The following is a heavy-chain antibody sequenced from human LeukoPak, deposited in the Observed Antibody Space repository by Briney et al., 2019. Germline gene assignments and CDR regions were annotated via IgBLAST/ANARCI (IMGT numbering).Heavy chain of an antibody. V-gene: IGHV5-51*01. CDR1: GYSFTSYW. CDR3: ARRRYCSSTSCYGFDY. D-gene: IGHD2-2*01. Sequence: GESLKISCKGSGYSFTSYWIGWVRQMPGKGLEWMGIIYPGDSDTRYSPSSQGQVTISADKSISTAYLQWSSLKASDTAMYYCARRRYCSSTSCYGFDYWGQGTLVTVSS. J-gene: IGHJ4*02. CDR2: IYPGDSDT.